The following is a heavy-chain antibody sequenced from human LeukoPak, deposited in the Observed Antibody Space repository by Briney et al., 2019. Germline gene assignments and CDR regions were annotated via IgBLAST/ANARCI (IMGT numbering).Heavy chain of an antibody. CDR3: ARARNYDFWSQNYYYYYMDV. J-gene: IGHJ6*03. V-gene: IGHV3-30*02. Sequence: GGSLRLSCAASGFTFSSYWMSWVRQAPGKGLEWVAFIRYDGSNKYYADSVKGRFTISRDNSKNTLYLQMNSLRSADTAMYYCARARNYDFWSQNYYYYYMDVWGKGTTVTVSS. CDR1: GFTFSSYW. D-gene: IGHD3-3*01. CDR2: IRYDGSNK.